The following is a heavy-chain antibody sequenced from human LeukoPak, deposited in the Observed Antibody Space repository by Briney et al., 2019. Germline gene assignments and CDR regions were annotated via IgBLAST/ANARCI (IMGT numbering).Heavy chain of an antibody. Sequence: ASVKVSCKASGYTFTSYGISWVRQAPGQGLEWMGWISGYYGNTDSAQNLQGRVTMTRVTSTSTAYMELRSLTSDDTAVYYCARRGPVGGGWGFDYWGQGTLVTVSS. V-gene: IGHV1-18*01. CDR3: ARRGPVGGGWGFDY. CDR1: GYTFTSYG. CDR2: ISGYYGNT. J-gene: IGHJ4*02. D-gene: IGHD6-19*01.